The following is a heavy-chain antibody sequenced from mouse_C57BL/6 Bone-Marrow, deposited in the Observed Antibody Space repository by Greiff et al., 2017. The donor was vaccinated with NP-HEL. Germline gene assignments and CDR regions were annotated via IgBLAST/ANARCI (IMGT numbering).Heavy chain of an antibody. CDR2: ISSGGDYI. CDR3: TREGLYYDYDALYAMDY. Sequence: EVQLVVSGDGLVKPGGSLKLSCAASGFTFSSYAMSWVRQTPEKRLEWVAYISSGGDYIYYADTVKGRFTISRDNARNTLYLQMSSLKSEDTAMYYCTREGLYYDYDALYAMDYWGQGTSVTVSS. V-gene: IGHV5-9-1*02. D-gene: IGHD2-4*01. J-gene: IGHJ4*01. CDR1: GFTFSSYA.